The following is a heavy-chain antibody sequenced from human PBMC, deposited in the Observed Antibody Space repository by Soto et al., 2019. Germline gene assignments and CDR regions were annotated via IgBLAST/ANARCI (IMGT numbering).Heavy chain of an antibody. Sequence: ALVKVSCKASGYTFTSYDINWVRQATGQGLEWMGWMNPNSGNTGYAQKFQGRVTMTRNTSISTAYMELSSLRSEDTAVYYCARGGRYSSSSGEGYYYGMDVWGQGTTVTVSS. CDR2: MNPNSGNT. V-gene: IGHV1-8*01. CDR3: ARGGRYSSSSGEGYYYGMDV. CDR1: GYTFTSYD. J-gene: IGHJ6*02. D-gene: IGHD6-6*01.